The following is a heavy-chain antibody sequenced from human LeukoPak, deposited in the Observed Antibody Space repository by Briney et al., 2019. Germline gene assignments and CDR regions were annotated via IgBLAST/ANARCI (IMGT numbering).Heavy chain of an antibody. V-gene: IGHV1-46*01. CDR3: VRDQVLFREVTDHDAFDI. J-gene: IGHJ3*02. CDR2: INPSVGST. Sequence: GASVKVSCKASGYTFTTYFMHWVRQAPGQGLEWMGIINPSVGSTNYAQNFQGRVTMTRDTSTSTVYMELSSLRYEDTAVYYCVRDQVLFREVTDHDAFDIWGQGTMVTVSS. CDR1: GYTFTTYF. D-gene: IGHD3-3*01.